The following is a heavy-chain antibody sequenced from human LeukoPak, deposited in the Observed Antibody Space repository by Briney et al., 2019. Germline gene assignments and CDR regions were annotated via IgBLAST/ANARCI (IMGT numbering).Heavy chain of an antibody. CDR2: IYHTGNS. V-gene: IGHV4-59*08. CDR3: ARSGYCSSTSCYSDY. Sequence: PSETLSLTCTVSGGSVSSDYWSWIRQPPGKGLEWIGYIYHTGNSDYNPSLKSRATISLDTSKNQFSLKLSSVTAADTAVYYCARSGYCSSTSCYSDYWGQGTLVTVSS. D-gene: IGHD2-2*01. CDR1: GGSVSSDY. J-gene: IGHJ4*02.